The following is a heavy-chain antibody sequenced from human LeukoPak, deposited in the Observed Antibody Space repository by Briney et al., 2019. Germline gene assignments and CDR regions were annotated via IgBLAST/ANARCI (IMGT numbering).Heavy chain of an antibody. CDR1: GGTFSSYA. Sequence: ASVKVSCKASGGTFSSYAISWVRQAPGQGLEWMGIINPSGGSTSYAQKFQGRVTMTRDTSTSTVYMELSSLRSEDTAVYYCARETYGDYLIDYWGQGTLVTVSS. CDR3: ARETYGDYLIDY. V-gene: IGHV1-46*01. J-gene: IGHJ4*02. CDR2: INPSGGST. D-gene: IGHD4-17*01.